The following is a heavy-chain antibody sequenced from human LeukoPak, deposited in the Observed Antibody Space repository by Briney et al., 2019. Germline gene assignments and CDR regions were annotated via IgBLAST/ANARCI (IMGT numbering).Heavy chain of an antibody. D-gene: IGHD6-6*01. Sequence: GGSLRLSCSASGFTFSSDAMSWVRQAPGKGLEWVSAISGSGAGTHYADSVKGRFTISRDTSKNTLYLQMNSLRADDTAVYYCVTSSSYYWGQGTLVTVS. CDR3: VTSSSYY. CDR1: GFTFSSDA. J-gene: IGHJ4*02. CDR2: ISGSGAGT. V-gene: IGHV3-23*01.